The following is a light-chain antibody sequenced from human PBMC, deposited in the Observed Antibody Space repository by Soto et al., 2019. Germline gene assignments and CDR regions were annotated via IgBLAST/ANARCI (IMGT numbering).Light chain of an antibody. CDR1: QSVSSCS. Sequence: EIALTQSPGTLSLSPGERDPLSCRASQSVSSCSVAWYHQKPGQAPRLLIYGASSRATGIPDRFSGSGSVTDFALTISRRGPEDFAVYYCQQYGSSPFTFGPVTKVDIK. CDR3: QQYGSSPFT. CDR2: GAS. V-gene: IGKV3-20*01. J-gene: IGKJ3*01.